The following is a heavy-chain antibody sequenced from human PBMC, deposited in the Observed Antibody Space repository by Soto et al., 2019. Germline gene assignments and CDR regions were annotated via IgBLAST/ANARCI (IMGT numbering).Heavy chain of an antibody. D-gene: IGHD3-3*01. CDR2: IHAGNGNT. J-gene: IGHJ6*02. CDR1: GYTFTSYV. V-gene: IGHV1-3*01. Sequence: ASVKVSCKXSGYTFTSYVMHWVRQARGQRLAWMGCIHAGNGNTKYLQKFQGRATITLDTSGHKAYISLSRLPSEEGHVYLCARDGLYHFWSGYPQYYYYYGMDVWGQGTTVTVSS. CDR3: ARDGLYHFWSGYPQYYYYYGMDV.